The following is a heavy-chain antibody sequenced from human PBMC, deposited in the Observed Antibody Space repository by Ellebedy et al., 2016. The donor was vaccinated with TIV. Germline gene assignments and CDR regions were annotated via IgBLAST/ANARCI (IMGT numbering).Heavy chain of an antibody. V-gene: IGHV3-23*01. CDR3: AKDSGWEHEY. D-gene: IGHD3-10*01. Sequence: GESLKISCAASGFAVSSNGMSWVRQAPGKGLEWVSGISGSGDTDYADSVKGRFTISRDNSKNTLFRQMNSRRVEETVLYYCAKDSGWEHEYWGQGTLVTISS. CDR2: ISGSGDT. J-gene: IGHJ4*02. CDR1: GFAVSSNG.